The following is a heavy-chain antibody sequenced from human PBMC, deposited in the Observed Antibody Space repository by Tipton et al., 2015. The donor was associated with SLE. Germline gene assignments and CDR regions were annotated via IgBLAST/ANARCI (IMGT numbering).Heavy chain of an antibody. Sequence: SLRLSCAASGFTFDDFAMHWVRQIPGKGLEWVSGISWNSGGIGYAAFVKGRFTISRDNAKNSLYLQMNSLRPEDTALYYCVKIAGSGTDARDYWGQGTLVTVSS. CDR1: GFTFDDFA. D-gene: IGHD3/OR15-3a*01. J-gene: IGHJ4*02. CDR2: ISWNSGGI. V-gene: IGHV3-9*01. CDR3: VKIAGSGTDARDY.